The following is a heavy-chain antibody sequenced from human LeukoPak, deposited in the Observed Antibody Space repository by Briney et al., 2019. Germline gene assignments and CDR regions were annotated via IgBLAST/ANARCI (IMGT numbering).Heavy chain of an antibody. J-gene: IGHJ6*03. Sequence: GASVKVSCKASGYTFTSYGISWVRQAPGQGLEWMGWISAYNGNTNYAQKLQGRVTMTTDTSTSTAYMELRSLRSDDTAVYYCARRGYDSSGYYYPRYYYYYYMDVWGKGTTVTISS. CDR3: ARRGYDSSGYYYPRYYYYYYMDV. CDR2: ISAYNGNT. CDR1: GYTFTSYG. D-gene: IGHD3-22*01. V-gene: IGHV1-18*01.